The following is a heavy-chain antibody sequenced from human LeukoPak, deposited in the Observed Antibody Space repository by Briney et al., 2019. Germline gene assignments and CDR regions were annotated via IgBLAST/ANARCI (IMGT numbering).Heavy chain of an antibody. Sequence: PGGSLRLSCAASGFTLSSFAMTWVRQAPGKGLEWVSAIGSGGNTYYADSVKGRFTVSRDNSKNTLYLQMNSLRAEDTAVYYCAKDTGGHVYWGQGTLVTVSS. CDR2: IGSGGNT. CDR1: GFTLSSFA. J-gene: IGHJ4*02. V-gene: IGHV3-23*01. CDR3: AKDTGGHVY. D-gene: IGHD2-8*02.